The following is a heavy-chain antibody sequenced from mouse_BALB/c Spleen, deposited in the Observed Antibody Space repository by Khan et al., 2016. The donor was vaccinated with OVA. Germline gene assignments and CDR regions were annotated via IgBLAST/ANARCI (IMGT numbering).Heavy chain of an antibody. CDR3: ARDYWFVY. Sequence: DVQLVESGGGLVKPGGSLKVSCAVSGFSFSNYAMSWVRQTPEKRLEWVASISSGDTTYYPDSVKGRFTISRDNARNILYLQMSSLGSEDTGWYYCARDYWFVYWGQGTLVTVSA. V-gene: IGHV5-6-5*01. CDR1: GFSFSNYA. CDR2: ISSGDTT. J-gene: IGHJ3*01.